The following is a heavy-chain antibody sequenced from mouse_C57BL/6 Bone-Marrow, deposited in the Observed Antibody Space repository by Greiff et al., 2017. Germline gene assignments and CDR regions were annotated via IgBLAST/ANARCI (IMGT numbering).Heavy chain of an antibody. Sequence: QVQLQQPGAELVKPGASVKLSCKASGYTFTSYWMHWVKQRPGQGLEWIGMIHPNSGSTNYNEKFKSKATLTVDKSSSTAYMQLSSLTSEDSAVYYCARYPSYYAMGYWGQGTSVTVSS. CDR2: IHPNSGST. J-gene: IGHJ4*01. CDR3: ARYPSYYAMGY. V-gene: IGHV1-64*01. CDR1: GYTFTSYW.